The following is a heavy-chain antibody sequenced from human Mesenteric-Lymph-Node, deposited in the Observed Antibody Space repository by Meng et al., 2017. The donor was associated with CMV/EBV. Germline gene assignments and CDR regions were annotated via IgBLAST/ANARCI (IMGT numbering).Heavy chain of an antibody. CDR2: INPNGGGT. V-gene: IGHV1-2*06. CDR1: GYTFTGYY. J-gene: IGHJ5*02. D-gene: IGHD3-10*01. CDR3: ARSGLIRFGELYWFDP. Sequence: SGYTFTGYYMHWVRQAPGQGLEWMGRINPNGGGTNYAQKFQGRVTMTRDTSISTAYMELSRLRSDDTAVYYCARSGLIRFGELYWFDPWGQGTLVTVSS.